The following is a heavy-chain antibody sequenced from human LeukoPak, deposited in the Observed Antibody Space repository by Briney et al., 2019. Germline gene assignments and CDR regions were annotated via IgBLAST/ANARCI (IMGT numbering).Heavy chain of an antibody. CDR3: ARVKCDCTNGVCYTCLGDY. CDR1: GYTFTSYG. J-gene: IGHJ4*02. D-gene: IGHD2-8*01. Sequence: ASVKVSCKASGYTFTSYGISWVRQAPGQGLEWMGWISAYNGNTNYAQKLQGRVTMTTDTSTSTAYMELRSLRSDDTAVYYCARVKCDCTNGVCYTCLGDYWGQGTLVTVSS. V-gene: IGHV1-18*01. CDR2: ISAYNGNT.